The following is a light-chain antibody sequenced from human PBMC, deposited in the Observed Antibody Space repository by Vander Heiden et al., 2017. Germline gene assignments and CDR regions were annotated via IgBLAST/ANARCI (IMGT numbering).Light chain of an antibody. Sequence: SVLTHRPSSSRTTVQRVTISCAGSSSNIGSNYVCGYQQPPGTAPKLLIYRNNQRPSGVPDRFSGSKSGTAASLAIRGRRSEEEADYYGAAGVDILSVVFGGGTKLTVL. V-gene: IGLV1-47*01. CDR3: AAGVDILSVV. CDR2: RNN. J-gene: IGLJ2*01. CDR1: SSNIGSNY.